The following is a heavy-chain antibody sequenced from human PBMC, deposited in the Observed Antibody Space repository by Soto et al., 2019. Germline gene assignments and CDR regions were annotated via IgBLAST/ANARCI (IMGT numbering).Heavy chain of an antibody. CDR1: GGTFNFYS. CDR2: VIPMVGMS. Sequence: QVQLVQSGAEVKKPGSSVKVSCTASGGTFNFYSISWVRQAPGQGLEWVGRVIPMVGMSEYAQKFQGRVTITADKSTSTADMNLRSLRSEDTAVYYCATNYGSGSAHFDYWGQGTLVTVSS. J-gene: IGHJ4*02. CDR3: ATNYGSGSAHFDY. D-gene: IGHD3-10*01. V-gene: IGHV1-69*02.